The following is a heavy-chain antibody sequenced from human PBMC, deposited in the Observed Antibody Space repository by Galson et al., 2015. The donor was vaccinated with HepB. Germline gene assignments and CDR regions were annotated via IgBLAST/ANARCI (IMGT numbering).Heavy chain of an antibody. CDR2: IGGNGDST. D-gene: IGHD5-18*01. CDR1: GFAFDTHA. J-gene: IGHJ5*01. CDR3: AKGYGLFDS. V-gene: IGHV3-23*01. Sequence: SLRLSCAASGFAFDTHAMSWVRQAPGRGLEWISGIGGNGDSTFYADSVKGRFTVSRDNSNNMLYLQMNRLRAEDAGLYFCAKGYGLFDSWGQGILVTVSS.